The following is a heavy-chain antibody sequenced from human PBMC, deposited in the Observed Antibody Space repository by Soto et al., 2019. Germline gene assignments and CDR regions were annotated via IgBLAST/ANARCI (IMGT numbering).Heavy chain of an antibody. J-gene: IGHJ4*02. CDR3: ARAPYYYDSRGYWAY. CDR2: ISSSSSYI. CDR1: GFTFSSYS. D-gene: IGHD3-22*01. Sequence: EVQLVESGGGLVKPGGSLRLSCAASGFTFSSYSMKWVRQAPGKGLEWVSSISSSSSYIYYADSVKGRFTISRDNAKNSLYLQMNSLRAEDTAVYYCARAPYYYDSRGYWAYWGQGTLVTVSS. V-gene: IGHV3-21*01.